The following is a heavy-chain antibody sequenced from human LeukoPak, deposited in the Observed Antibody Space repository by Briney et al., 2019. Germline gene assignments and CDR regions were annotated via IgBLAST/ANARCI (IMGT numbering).Heavy chain of an antibody. CDR1: GFTFSSYE. J-gene: IGHJ3*01. CDR2: ISSSGSTI. D-gene: IGHD3-22*01. V-gene: IGHV3-48*03. Sequence: GGSLRLSCAASGFTFSSYEMNWVRQAPGKGLEWVSYISSSGSTIYYADSVKGRFTISRDNAKNSLYLQMNSLRAEDTAVYYCARGGYYDSSGYYLWGQGTMVTVSS. CDR3: ARGGYYDSSGYYL.